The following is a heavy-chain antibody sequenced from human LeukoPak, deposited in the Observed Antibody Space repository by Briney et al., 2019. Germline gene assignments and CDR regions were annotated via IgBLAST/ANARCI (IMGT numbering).Heavy chain of an antibody. CDR2: INPERGNT. V-gene: IGHV1-46*01. Sequence: SVKVSSKASGYTFTSHFMRCVRQTPGRGLERMGVINPERGNTAYAQKFQGKITMTGDTSTSTVYMELSSLRSEDTAMYYCAKDGNWNNVPGDYYYMDVWGKGTTVAVSS. CDR1: GYTFTSHF. CDR3: AKDGNWNNVPGDYYYMDV. J-gene: IGHJ6*03. D-gene: IGHD1/OR15-1a*01.